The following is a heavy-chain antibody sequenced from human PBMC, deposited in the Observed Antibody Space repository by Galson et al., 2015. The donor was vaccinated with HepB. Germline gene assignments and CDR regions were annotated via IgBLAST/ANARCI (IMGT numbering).Heavy chain of an antibody. J-gene: IGHJ6*03. CDR1: GGTFSSYA. CDR3: ARGGVPGIAVASWYYYYYMDV. D-gene: IGHD6-19*01. V-gene: IGHV1-69*13. CDR2: IIPIFGTA. Sequence: SVKVSCKASGGTFSSYAISWVRQAPGQGLEWMGGIIPIFGTANYAQKFQGRVTITADESTSTAYMELSSLRSEDTAVYYCARGGVPGIAVASWYYYYYMDVWGKGTTVTVSS.